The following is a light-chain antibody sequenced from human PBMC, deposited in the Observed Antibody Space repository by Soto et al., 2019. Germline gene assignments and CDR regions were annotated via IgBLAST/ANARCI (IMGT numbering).Light chain of an antibody. J-gene: IGLJ2*01. V-gene: IGLV2-8*01. Sequence: QSVLTQPPSASGSPGQSVAISCTGTSSDVGGYRYVSWYQKVPGRAPKLVIFDVAKRPSGVPGRFSGVKSGNTAFLTISELQAEDEGDYYCCSYGGGRTPLGFGGGTKLTVL. CDR1: SSDVGGYRY. CDR3: CSYGGGRTPLG. CDR2: DVA.